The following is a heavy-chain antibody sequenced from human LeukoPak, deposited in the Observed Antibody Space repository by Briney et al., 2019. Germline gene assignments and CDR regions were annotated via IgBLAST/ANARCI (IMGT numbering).Heavy chain of an antibody. CDR3: AREGGQLERREDAFDI. CDR2: IYTSGST. Sequence: SQTLSLTCTVSGGSISSSNYWTWIRQPAGKGLEWIGRIYTSGSTNYNPSLKSRVIISADTSKNQFSLHLSSVTAADTAVYYCAREGGQLERREDAFDIWGQGTMVTVSS. J-gene: IGHJ3*02. CDR1: GGSISSSNY. D-gene: IGHD1-1*01. V-gene: IGHV4-61*02.